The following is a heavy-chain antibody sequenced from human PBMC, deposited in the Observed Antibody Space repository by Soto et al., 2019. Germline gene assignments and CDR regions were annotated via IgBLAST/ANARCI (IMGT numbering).Heavy chain of an antibody. D-gene: IGHD4-17*01. CDR1: GGSVSSGNYF. Sequence: PSETLSLTCTVSGGSVSSGNYFWSWIRQPPGKGLEWIAYIHSSGSTNYNPSLKSRVTISVDTSRNQFSLRLTSVTAAATAVYFCAILTKPTAVTTAFRGGYGLDVWGQGTTVTV. V-gene: IGHV4-61*01. CDR2: IHSSGST. CDR3: AILTKPTAVTTAFRGGYGLDV. J-gene: IGHJ6*02.